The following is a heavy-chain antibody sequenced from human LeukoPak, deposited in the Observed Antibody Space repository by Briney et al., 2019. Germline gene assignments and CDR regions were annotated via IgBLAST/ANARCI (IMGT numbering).Heavy chain of an antibody. D-gene: IGHD3-22*01. J-gene: IGHJ4*02. Sequence: GESLKISCKGSGYSFTTYWIGWVRQMPGKGLEWMGIIYPGDSDIKYSPSFQGQVTISADKSISTAYLQWSSLKASDTAMYYCARHRRNTMIGTASSRGFDYWGQGTLVTVSS. CDR1: GYSFTTYW. CDR3: ARHRRNTMIGTASSRGFDY. CDR2: IYPGDSDI. V-gene: IGHV5-51*01.